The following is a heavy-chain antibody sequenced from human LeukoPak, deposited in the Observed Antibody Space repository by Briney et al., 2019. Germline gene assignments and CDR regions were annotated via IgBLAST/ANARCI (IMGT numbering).Heavy chain of an antibody. CDR3: ARARVGYSYGYGFFFDY. CDR2: IYYSGST. J-gene: IGHJ4*02. V-gene: IGHV4-59*01. Sequence: SETLSLTCTVSGGSISSYYWSWIRQPPGKGLEWIGYIYYSGSTNYNPSLKSRVTISVDTSKNQFSLKLSSMTAADTAVYYCARARVGYSYGYGFFFDYWGQGTLVTVSS. CDR1: GGSISSYY. D-gene: IGHD5-18*01.